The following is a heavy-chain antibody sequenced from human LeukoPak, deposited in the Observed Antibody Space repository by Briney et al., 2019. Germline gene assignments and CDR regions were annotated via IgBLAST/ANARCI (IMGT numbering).Heavy chain of an antibody. Sequence: PSETLSLTCTVSGGTISSGDYYWSWIRQPPGKGLEWIGYIYYSGSTYYNPSLKSRVTISVDTSKNQFSLKLSSVTAADTAVYYCAREPIEYYFDYWGQGTLVTVSS. J-gene: IGHJ4*02. CDR1: GGTISSGDYY. D-gene: IGHD3-22*01. CDR3: AREPIEYYFDY. CDR2: IYYSGST. V-gene: IGHV4-30-4*01.